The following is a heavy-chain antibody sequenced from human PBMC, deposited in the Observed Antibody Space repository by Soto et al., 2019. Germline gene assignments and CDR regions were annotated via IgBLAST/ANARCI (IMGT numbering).Heavy chain of an antibody. J-gene: IGHJ6*03. D-gene: IGHD3-10*01. V-gene: IGHV4-34*01. CDR3: ARGGSNYYYYYYMDV. CDR2: INHSGST. Sequence: PSGSLSLTCXVYGGSFGVYDWSLIRQPQGKGLEWIGEINHSGSTNYNPSLKSRVTISVDTSKNQFSLKLSSVTAADTAVYYCARGGSNYYYYYYMDVWGKGTTVTVSS. CDR1: GGSFGVYD.